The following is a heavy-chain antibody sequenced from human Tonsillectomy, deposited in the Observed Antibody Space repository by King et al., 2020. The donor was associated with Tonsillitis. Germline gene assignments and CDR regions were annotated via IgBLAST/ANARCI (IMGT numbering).Heavy chain of an antibody. V-gene: IGHV1-2*02. CDR1: GYTFTAYY. Sequence: VQLVESGAEVKKPGASVNVSCTASGYTFTAYYMHWVRLAPGQGLEWMGWINSNSGGTKYAQRFQGRVTVTRDTSISTAYMELSRLKFDDTAVYFCARDDWEYCTGGSCYSAWGQGTLVTVSS. J-gene: IGHJ5*02. CDR3: ARDDWEYCTGGSCYSA. D-gene: IGHD2-15*01. CDR2: INSNSGGT.